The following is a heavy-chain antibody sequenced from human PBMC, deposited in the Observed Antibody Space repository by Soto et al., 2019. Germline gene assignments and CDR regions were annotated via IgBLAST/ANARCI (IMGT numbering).Heavy chain of an antibody. D-gene: IGHD6-19*01. V-gene: IGHV1-69*12. CDR1: GGTFSNYA. CDR3: ARVEAVAGIYNYHGLDV. Sequence: QVQLVQSGAEVKKPGSSVKVSCKVSGGTFSNYAIDWVLLAPGQGLEWMGGIVPIFGTTYYTQKFQGRATIIADDSTTTAYLELSSLRSEDTAIYYCARVEAVAGIYNYHGLDVWGQGTAVTVSS. CDR2: IVPIFGTT. J-gene: IGHJ6*02.